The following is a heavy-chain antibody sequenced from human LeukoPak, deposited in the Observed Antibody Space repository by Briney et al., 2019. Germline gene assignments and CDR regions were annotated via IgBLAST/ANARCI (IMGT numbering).Heavy chain of an antibody. CDR1: GFTFSSYS. CDR2: ISSSSSYI. J-gene: IGHJ4*02. Sequence: PGGSLRLSCAASGFTFSSYSMNWVRQAPGKGLEWVSSISSSSSYIYYADSVKGRFTISRDNARNSLYLQMNSLRAEDTAVYYCAGSSGRYSYGTPFDYWGQGTLVTVSS. D-gene: IGHD5-18*01. V-gene: IGHV3-21*01. CDR3: AGSSGRYSYGTPFDY.